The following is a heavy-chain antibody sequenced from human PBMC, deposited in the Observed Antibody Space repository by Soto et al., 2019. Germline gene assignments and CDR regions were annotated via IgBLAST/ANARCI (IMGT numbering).Heavy chain of an antibody. CDR1: GFTFSNFA. CDR2: ISGSGTST. CDR3: AKDRKSGSGWYWDY. D-gene: IGHD6-19*01. J-gene: IGHJ4*02. Sequence: EVQLLESGGALVQPGGSLRLSCAASGFTFSNFAMSWVRQAPGKGLEWVSAISGSGTSTYDADSVKGRFSISRDNSKNTLYLQMNSLRAEDTAVYYCAKDRKSGSGWYWDYGGQGTLVTVSS. V-gene: IGHV3-23*01.